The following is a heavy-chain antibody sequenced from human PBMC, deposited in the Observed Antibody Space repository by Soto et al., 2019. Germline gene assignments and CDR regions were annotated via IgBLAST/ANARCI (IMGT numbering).Heavy chain of an antibody. Sequence: QVQLVQSGAEVKKPGSSVRVSCKASGGTFNSYAINWVRQAPGQGLEWMGGIGPFFTTANYAQKFQGRVTITADESTSTAHMELSRLRSEDTAVYYCARGGYSSSPRFDYWGQGTLGTVST. D-gene: IGHD6-6*01. CDR1: GGTFNSYA. CDR2: IGPFFTTA. V-gene: IGHV1-69*01. CDR3: ARGGYSSSPRFDY. J-gene: IGHJ4*02.